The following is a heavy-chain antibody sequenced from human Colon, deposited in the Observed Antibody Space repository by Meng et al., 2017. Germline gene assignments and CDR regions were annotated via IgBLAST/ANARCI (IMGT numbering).Heavy chain of an antibody. J-gene: IGHJ4*02. CDR3: ARKASGYSYSTN. Sequence: QVQLVQSGSECRKPGASVKVSCKASVYSFTTFGINWVRQAPGQGLEWLGWINTNTQEPTYAQGFTGRYAFSLDTSVSTAYLQISSLESEDTAVYYCARKASGYSYSTNWGQGTLVTVSS. CDR2: INTNTQEP. CDR1: VYSFTTFG. D-gene: IGHD3-22*01. V-gene: IGHV7-4-1*02.